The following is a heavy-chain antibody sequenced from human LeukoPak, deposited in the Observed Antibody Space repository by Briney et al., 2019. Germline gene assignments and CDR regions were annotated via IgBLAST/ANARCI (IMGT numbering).Heavy chain of an antibody. Sequence: GGSLRLSCAATGFTFDDYAMHWVRQAPGKGLEWVSGISWNSGSIGYADSVKGRFTISRDNAKNSLYLQMNSLRAEDTALYYCAKGLRSSGWNDAFDIWGQGTMVTVSS. J-gene: IGHJ3*02. V-gene: IGHV3-9*01. CDR2: ISWNSGSI. D-gene: IGHD6-19*01. CDR3: AKGLRSSGWNDAFDI. CDR1: GFTFDDYA.